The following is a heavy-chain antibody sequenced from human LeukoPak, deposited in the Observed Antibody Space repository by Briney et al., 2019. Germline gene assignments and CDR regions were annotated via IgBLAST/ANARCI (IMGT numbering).Heavy chain of an antibody. CDR2: IYPGDSDT. J-gene: IGHJ3*02. CDR1: GYSFTSYW. CDR3: ARGILGGENAFHN. D-gene: IGHD3-16*01. Sequence: GESLKISCKGSGYSFTSYWIGWVRQMPGKGLEWMGIIYPGDSDTRYSPAFEGQGTISADKSISHAYQQWSSLKASDPAMYYCARGILGGENAFHNLGQGTMVTVSS. V-gene: IGHV5-51*01.